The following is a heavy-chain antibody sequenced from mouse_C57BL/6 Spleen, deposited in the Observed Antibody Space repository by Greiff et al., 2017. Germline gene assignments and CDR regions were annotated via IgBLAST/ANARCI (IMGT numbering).Heavy chain of an antibody. J-gene: IGHJ2*01. CDR1: GYAFSSSW. CDR2: IYPGDGDT. CDR3: ARSGLGDWDY. Sequence: VQLQQSGPELVKPGASVKISCKASGYAFSSSWMNWVKQRPGKGLEWIGRIYPGDGDTNYNGKFKGKATLTADKSSSTAYMQLSSLTSEDFAVYFCARSGLGDWDYWGQGTTLTVSS. D-gene: IGHD3-3*01. V-gene: IGHV1-82*01.